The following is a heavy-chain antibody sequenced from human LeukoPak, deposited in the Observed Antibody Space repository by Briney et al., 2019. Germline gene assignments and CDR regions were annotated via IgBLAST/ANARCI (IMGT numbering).Heavy chain of an antibody. J-gene: IGHJ4*02. V-gene: IGHV3-48*01. CDR1: GFTFSSYS. CDR2: ISSSSSTI. CDR3: ARDACSSTSCYFDY. D-gene: IGHD2-2*01. Sequence: GGSLRLSCAASGFTFSSYSMNWVRQAPGKGLAWVSYISSSSSTIYYADSVKGRFTISRDNAKNSLYLQMNSLRAEDTAVYYCARDACSSTSCYFDYWGQGTLVTVSS.